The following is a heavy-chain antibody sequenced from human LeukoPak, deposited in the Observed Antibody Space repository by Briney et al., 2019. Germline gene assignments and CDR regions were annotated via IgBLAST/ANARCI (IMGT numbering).Heavy chain of an antibody. J-gene: IGHJ4*02. CDR2: INTYGTST. CDR1: GFIFNNYW. D-gene: IGHD6-19*01. Sequence: GGSLRLSCEASGFIFNNYWMHWVRQVPGKGLVWVSRINTYGTSTTYADSVKGRFTISRDNSKNTLYLQMNSLRVEDTAVYYCAKDFGPLAVAGYFDYWGQGTLVTVSS. V-gene: IGHV3-74*01. CDR3: AKDFGPLAVAGYFDY.